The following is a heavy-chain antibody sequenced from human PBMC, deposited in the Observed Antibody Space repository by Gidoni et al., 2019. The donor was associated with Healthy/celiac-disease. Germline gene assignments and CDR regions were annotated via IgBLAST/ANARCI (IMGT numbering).Heavy chain of an antibody. CDR2: ISYDGSNK. CDR3: AKDLIAVAPRGYYYGMDV. CDR1: GFTFSSYG. J-gene: IGHJ6*02. V-gene: IGHV3-30*18. D-gene: IGHD6-19*01. Sequence: QVQLVESGGGVVQPGRSLRLSCAASGFTFSSYGMHWVRQAPGKGLEGVAVISYDGSNKYYADSVKGRFTISRDNSKNTLYLQMNSLRAEDTAVYYCAKDLIAVAPRGYYYGMDVWGQGTTVTVSS.